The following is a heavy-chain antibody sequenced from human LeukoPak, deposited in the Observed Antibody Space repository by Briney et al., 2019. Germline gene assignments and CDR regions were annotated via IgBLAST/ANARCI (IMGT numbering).Heavy chain of an antibody. CDR1: GGSISSGDYY. V-gene: IGHV4-30-4*01. D-gene: IGHD3/OR15-3a*01. CDR3: ARRGDWYDY. J-gene: IGHJ4*02. Sequence: SETLSLTCTVSGGSISSGDYYWSWIRQPPGKGLEWIGYIYTSGSTNYNPSLKSRVTISVDTSKNQFSLKLSSVTAADTAVYYCARRGDWYDYWGQGTLVTVSS. CDR2: IYTSGST.